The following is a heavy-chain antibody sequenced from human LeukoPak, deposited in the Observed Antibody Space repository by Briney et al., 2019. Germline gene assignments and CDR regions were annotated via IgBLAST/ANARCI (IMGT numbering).Heavy chain of an antibody. CDR1: GFTFSSYW. CDR3: AKDAEMWYYDSSGYYPSGYFQH. Sequence: PGGSLRLSCAASGFTFSSYWMSWVRQAPGKGLEWVAFIRYDGSNKYYADSVKGRFTISRDNSKNTLYLQMNSLRAEDTAVYYCAKDAEMWYYDSSGYYPSGYFQHWGQGTLVTVSS. D-gene: IGHD3-22*01. J-gene: IGHJ1*01. CDR2: IRYDGSNK. V-gene: IGHV3-30*02.